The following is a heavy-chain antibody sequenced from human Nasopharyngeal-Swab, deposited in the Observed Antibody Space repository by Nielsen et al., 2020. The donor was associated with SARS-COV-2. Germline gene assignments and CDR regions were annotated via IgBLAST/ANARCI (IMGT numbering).Heavy chain of an antibody. V-gene: IGHV3-30*18. CDR3: AKVLSSGWHYFDY. D-gene: IGHD6-19*01. CDR1: GFTFSSYG. CDR2: ISYDGSNK. Sequence: GESLKISCAASGFTFSSYGMHWVRQAPGKGLEWVAVISYDGSNKYYADSVKGRFTISRDNSKNTLYLQMNSLRAEDTAVYYCAKVLSSGWHYFDYWGQGTLVTVFS. J-gene: IGHJ4*02.